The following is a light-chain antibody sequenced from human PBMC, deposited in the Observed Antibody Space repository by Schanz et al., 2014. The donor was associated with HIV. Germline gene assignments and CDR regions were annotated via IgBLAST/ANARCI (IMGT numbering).Light chain of an antibody. J-gene: IGLJ3*02. CDR3: SSYTSSSTWV. CDR1: SSDIGAYNY. V-gene: IGLV2-14*01. Sequence: QSALTQPASVSGSPGQSITISCIGTSSDIGAYNYVSWYQQYPGKAPKLMIYDVNNRPSGVSNRFSGSKSGNTASLTISGLQAEDEADYYCSSYTSSSTWVFGGGTKLTVL. CDR2: DVN.